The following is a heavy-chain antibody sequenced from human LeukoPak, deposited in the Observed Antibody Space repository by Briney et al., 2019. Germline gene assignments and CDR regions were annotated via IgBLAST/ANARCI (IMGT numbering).Heavy chain of an antibody. D-gene: IGHD1-26*01. CDR1: GGSLSSSSYY. CDR2: IYYSGST. J-gene: IGHJ4*02. CDR3: ARDQVGFDY. Sequence: PSETLSLTCTVSGGSLSSSSYYWGWIRQPPGKGLEWIGSIYYSGSTYYNPSLKSRVTISVDTSKNQFSLKLSSVTAADTAVYYCARDQVGFDYWGQGTLVTVSS. V-gene: IGHV4-39*07.